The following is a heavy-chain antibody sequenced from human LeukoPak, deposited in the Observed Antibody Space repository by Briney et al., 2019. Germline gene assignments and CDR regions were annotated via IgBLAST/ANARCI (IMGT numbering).Heavy chain of an antibody. D-gene: IGHD5-18*01. CDR2: IYYSGST. V-gene: IGHV4-59*12. CDR3: AGMDTAIPYFDY. CDR1: GGSISSYY. J-gene: IGHJ4*02. Sequence: SETLSLTCTVSGGSISSYYWSWIRQPPGKGLEWIGYIYYSGSTNYNPSLKSRVTISVDTSKNQFSLKLSSVTAADTAVYYCAGMDTAIPYFDYWGQGTLVTVSS.